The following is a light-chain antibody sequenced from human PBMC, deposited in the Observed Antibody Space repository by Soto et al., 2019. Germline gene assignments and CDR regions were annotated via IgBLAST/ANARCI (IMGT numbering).Light chain of an antibody. V-gene: IGLV1-44*01. CDR2: RTN. CDR1: SSNIGSNI. J-gene: IGLJ2*01. Sequence: QSVLTQPPSASGTPGQRVSITCSGSSSNIGSNIVNWYQQLPGRVPKLLIYRTNQRPSGVPDRFSASKSGTSASLAISGLQSEDEADYYCEAWDDSLIGVLFGGGTKVTVL. CDR3: EAWDDSLIGVL.